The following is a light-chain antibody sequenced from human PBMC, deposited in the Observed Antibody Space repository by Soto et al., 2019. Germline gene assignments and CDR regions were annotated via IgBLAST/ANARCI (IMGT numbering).Light chain of an antibody. V-gene: IGLV4-69*01. CDR1: SGHSSYA. J-gene: IGLJ1*01. Sequence: QPVLTQSHSASASLGASVKLTGTLSSGHSSYAIAWHQQQPEKGPRYLMKLNSDGSHSKGDGIPDRFSGSSSGAERYLTISSLQSEDEADYYCQTWGTGIHYVFGTGTKLTVL. CDR2: LNSDGSH. CDR3: QTWGTGIHYV.